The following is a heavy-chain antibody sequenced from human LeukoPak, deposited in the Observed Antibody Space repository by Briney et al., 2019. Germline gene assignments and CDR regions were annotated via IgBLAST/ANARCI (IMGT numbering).Heavy chain of an antibody. Sequence: SETLSLTCTVSCGSISSYHWSWIRQPPGKGLEWIGYIYSSGSTNYNPSLKSRVTISVDTSKNQFSLKLSSVTAADTAVYYCARTGITGTTPDYWGQGTLVTVSS. J-gene: IGHJ4*02. CDR2: IYSSGST. CDR1: CGSISSYH. V-gene: IGHV4-59*01. CDR3: ARTGITGTTPDY. D-gene: IGHD1-7*01.